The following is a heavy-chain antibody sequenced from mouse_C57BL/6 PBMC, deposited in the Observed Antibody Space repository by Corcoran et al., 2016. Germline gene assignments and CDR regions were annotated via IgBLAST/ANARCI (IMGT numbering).Heavy chain of an antibody. V-gene: IGHV1-81*01. CDR3: ARSRCYYAMDY. CDR2: IYPRSGNT. CDR1: GYTFTSYG. Sequence: QVQLQQSGAELARPGASVKLSCKASGYTFTSYGISWVKQRTGQGLEWIGEIYPRSGNTYYNEKFKGKATLTADKSSSTAYMELRSLTSEDSAVYFCARSRCYYAMDYWGQGTSVTVSS. J-gene: IGHJ4*01.